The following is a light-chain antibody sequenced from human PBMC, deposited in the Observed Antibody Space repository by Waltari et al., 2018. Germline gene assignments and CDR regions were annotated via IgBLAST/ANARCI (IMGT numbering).Light chain of an antibody. J-gene: IGLJ2*01. CDR3: SSYISSSTLEL. CDR2: DVS. Sequence: QSVLTQPASVSGSPGQSITISCTGTSSDVGAYNYVSWYQQHPGKAPKLIIFDVSNRPSGVSNRFSGSKSGNTASLTISGLQAEDEADYYCSSYISSSTLELFGGGTSLTVL. CDR1: SSDVGAYNY. V-gene: IGLV2-14*03.